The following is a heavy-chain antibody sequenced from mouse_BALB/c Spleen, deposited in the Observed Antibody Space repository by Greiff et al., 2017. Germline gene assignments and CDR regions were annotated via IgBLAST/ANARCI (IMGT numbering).Heavy chain of an antibody. CDR2: ISSGSSTI. CDR3: ASGGNFDY. V-gene: IGHV5-17*02. Sequence: DVMLVESGGGLVQPGGSRKLSCAASGFTFSSFGMHWVRQAPEKGLEWVAYISSGSSTIYYADTVKGRFTISRDNPKNTLFLQMTSLRSEDTAMYYCASGGNFDYWGQGTTLTVSS. J-gene: IGHJ2*01. CDR1: GFTFSSFG.